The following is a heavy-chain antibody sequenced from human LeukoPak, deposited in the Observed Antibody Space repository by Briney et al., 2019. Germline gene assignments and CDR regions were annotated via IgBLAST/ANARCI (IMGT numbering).Heavy chain of an antibody. CDR1: SGSFSPYY. J-gene: IGHJ4*02. Sequence: PSETLSLTCAVYSGSFSPYYWSWTRQPPGKGLEWIGEINHSGSTNYNPSLKSRVTISVDTSKNQFSLRLSSVTAADTAVYYCARGGFYCGGDCYVDYWGQGTLVTVSS. CDR3: ARGGFYCGGDCYVDY. D-gene: IGHD2-21*02. CDR2: INHSGST. V-gene: IGHV4-34*01.